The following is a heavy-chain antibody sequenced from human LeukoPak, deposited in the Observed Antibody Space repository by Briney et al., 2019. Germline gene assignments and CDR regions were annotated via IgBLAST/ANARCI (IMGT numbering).Heavy chain of an antibody. D-gene: IGHD2-2*01. CDR2: NSGST. CDR3: ARQLGYCSNNSRYAEKVDY. CDR1: GGSISSSSYY. Sequence: PSETLSLTCTVSGGSISSSSYYWGWIRQPPGKGLEWIGSNSGSTYYNPSLKSRVTISVDTSKNQFSLKLSSVTAADTAVYYCARQLGYCSNNSRYAEKVDYLGQGTPGNGL. V-gene: IGHV4-39*01. J-gene: IGHJ4*03.